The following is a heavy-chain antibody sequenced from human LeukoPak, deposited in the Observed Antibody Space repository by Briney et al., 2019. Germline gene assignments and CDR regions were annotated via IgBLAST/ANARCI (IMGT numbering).Heavy chain of an antibody. J-gene: IGHJ5*02. D-gene: IGHD6-19*01. Sequence: GGSLRLSCEASGFTFTTYSMTWVRQAPGKGLEWVSIISSGSSAIFSADALKGRFTISRDDAKNLLYLDMNSLRAEDTAVYYCARGPIVAGLGQTPYNWFDPWGQGTLVTVSS. CDR3: ARGPIVAGLGQTPYNWFDP. CDR2: ISSGSSAI. CDR1: GFTFTTYS. V-gene: IGHV3-21*01.